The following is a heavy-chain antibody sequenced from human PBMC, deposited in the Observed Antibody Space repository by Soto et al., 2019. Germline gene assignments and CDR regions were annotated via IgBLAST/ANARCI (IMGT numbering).Heavy chain of an antibody. V-gene: IGHV5-51*01. D-gene: IGHD2-2*01. CDR1: GYTFTSYW. CDR3: ARHEASLGSTY. CDR2: INPGDSDI. J-gene: IGHJ4*02. Sequence: PGESLKISCKGSGYTFTSYWIGWVRQMPGKGLEWMGIINPGDSDIRYSPSFQGQVTISADKSITTAYLQWSSLKASDTAMYYCARHEASLGSTYWGQRTLVTVSS.